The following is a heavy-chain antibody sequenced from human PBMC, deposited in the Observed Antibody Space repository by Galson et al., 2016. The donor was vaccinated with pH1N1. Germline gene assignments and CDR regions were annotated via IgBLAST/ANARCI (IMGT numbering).Heavy chain of an antibody. Sequence: ETLSLTCIASGGSISSYYWSWIRQPPGKGLEWIGYIYYSGSTNYNPSLKSRVTISVDTSKNQFSLKLSSVTAADTAVYYCARDREYNYGYYDHAFDIWGQGTMVTVSS. CDR2: IYYSGST. CDR3: ARDREYNYGYYDHAFDI. D-gene: IGHD5-18*01. CDR1: GGSISSYY. V-gene: IGHV4-59*01. J-gene: IGHJ3*02.